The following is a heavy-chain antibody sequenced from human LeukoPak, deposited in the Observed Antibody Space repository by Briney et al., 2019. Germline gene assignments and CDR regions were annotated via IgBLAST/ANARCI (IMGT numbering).Heavy chain of an antibody. CDR1: GGSISSSSYY. CDR2: IYYSGST. V-gene: IGHV4-39*07. J-gene: IGHJ3*02. D-gene: IGHD6-19*01. CDR3: ARGVKMYSSGWYWAFDI. Sequence: PSETLSLTCTVSGGSISSSSYYWGWIRQPPGKGLEWIGSIYYSGSTYYNPSLKSRVTISVDTSKNQFSLKLSSVTAADTAVYYCARGVKMYSSGWYWAFDIWGQGTMVTVSS.